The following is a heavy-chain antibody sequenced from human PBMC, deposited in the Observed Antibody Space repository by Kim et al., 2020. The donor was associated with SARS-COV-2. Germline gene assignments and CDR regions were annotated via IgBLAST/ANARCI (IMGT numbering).Heavy chain of an antibody. CDR1: GVSVSSSGDY. D-gene: IGHD6-25*01. CDR2: THSGGST. J-gene: IGHJ5*02. Sequence: SETLSLTCSVSGVSVSSSGDYWGWIRQPPGKGLEWIGTTHSGGSTYYNSSLQSRVTISVDTSKSQFSLKLTSVTAADTAVYYCARQQRKNWFDPWGQGTL. CDR3: ARQQRKNWFDP. V-gene: IGHV4-39*01.